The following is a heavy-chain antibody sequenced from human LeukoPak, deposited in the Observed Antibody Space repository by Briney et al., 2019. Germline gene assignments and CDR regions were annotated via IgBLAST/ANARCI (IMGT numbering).Heavy chain of an antibody. Sequence: PSETLSLTCAVYGESLNGHYWSWIRQSPGKGLEWIGEGSDSGGTKFNPSLKSRASISADTSRNQFSLKLSSVTAADTAVYYCARGTNTAVFDYWGQGTLVTVSS. J-gene: IGHJ4*02. D-gene: IGHD4-23*01. CDR2: GSDSGGT. CDR1: GESLNGHY. CDR3: ARGTNTAVFDY. V-gene: IGHV4-34*01.